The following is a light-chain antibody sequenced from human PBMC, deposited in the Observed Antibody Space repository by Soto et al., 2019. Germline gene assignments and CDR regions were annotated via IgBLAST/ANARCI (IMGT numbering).Light chain of an antibody. CDR2: GAS. Sequence: ETMMTQSPATLSVSPGERATLSCRASQSVYNKLAWYQQKPGQAPRLLIYGASTRATGIPARFSGSGSGTEFSLTISSLQSEDFAVYYCQQYTGWPLTFGGGTKVEIK. CDR3: QQYTGWPLT. V-gene: IGKV3-15*01. CDR1: QSVYNK. J-gene: IGKJ4*01.